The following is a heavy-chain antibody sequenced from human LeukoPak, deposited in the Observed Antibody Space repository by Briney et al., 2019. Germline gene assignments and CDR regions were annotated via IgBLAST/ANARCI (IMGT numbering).Heavy chain of an antibody. CDR1: GGSISSSSYY. CDR3: ARHGDYVWGSYRHFDY. CDR2: IYYSGST. Sequence: SETLSLTCTVSGGSISSSSYYWGWIRQPPGKGLEWIGSIYYSGSTYYNPSLKSRVTISVDTSKNQFSLKLSSVTAADTAVYYCARHGDYVWGSYRHFDYWGQGTLVTVSS. V-gene: IGHV4-39*01. J-gene: IGHJ4*02. D-gene: IGHD3-16*02.